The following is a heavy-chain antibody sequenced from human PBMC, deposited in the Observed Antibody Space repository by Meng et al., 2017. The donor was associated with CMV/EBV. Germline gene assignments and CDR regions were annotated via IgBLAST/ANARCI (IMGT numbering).Heavy chain of an antibody. CDR3: AHSLGYYDFWSGYLYYFDY. J-gene: IGHJ4*02. D-gene: IGHD3-3*01. CDR2: IYWNDDK. CDR1: STHGVG. Sequence: STHGVGVGWIRQPPGKALEWLALIYWNDDKRYSPSLKSRLTITKDTSKNQVVLTMTNMDPVDTATYYCAHSLGYYDFWSGYLYYFDYWGQGTLVTVSS. V-gene: IGHV2-5*01.